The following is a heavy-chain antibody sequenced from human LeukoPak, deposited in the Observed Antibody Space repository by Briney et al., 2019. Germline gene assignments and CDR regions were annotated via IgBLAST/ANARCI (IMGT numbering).Heavy chain of an antibody. D-gene: IGHD3-9*01. CDR3: ARDLRKGRYFDD. CDR2: YDGSNI. V-gene: IGHV3-33*08. J-gene: IGHJ4*02. Sequence: GGSLRLSSAASGFTFSTYGMHRVRQAPGTGLERVAYDGSNIYHADSVKGRFAISRDNSKNPLYLEMNSLRDEDTAVYYCARDLRKGRYFDDWGQGTLVTVSS. CDR1: GFTFSTYG.